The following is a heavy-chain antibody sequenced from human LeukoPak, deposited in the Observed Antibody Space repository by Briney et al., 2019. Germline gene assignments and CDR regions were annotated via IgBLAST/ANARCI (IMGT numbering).Heavy chain of an antibody. Sequence: SVKVSCKASGGTFSSYAISWVRQAPGQGLEWMGGIIPIFGTANYAQKFQGRVTITTDESTSTAYMELSSLRSEDTAVYSCASRIGIAVAGRYYFDYWGQGTLVTVSS. CDR1: GGTFSSYA. J-gene: IGHJ4*02. D-gene: IGHD6-19*01. CDR3: ASRIGIAVAGRYYFDY. V-gene: IGHV1-69*05. CDR2: IIPIFGTA.